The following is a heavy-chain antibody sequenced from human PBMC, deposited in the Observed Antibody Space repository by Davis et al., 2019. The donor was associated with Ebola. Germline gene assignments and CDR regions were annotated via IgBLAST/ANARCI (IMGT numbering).Heavy chain of an antibody. D-gene: IGHD3-16*01. V-gene: IGHV3-33*01. J-gene: IGHJ4*02. CDR2: IWHDGSNK. Sequence: GESLKISCAASGFTFSSYGMHWVRQAPGKGLEWVAIIWHDGSNKYYADSVKGRFTISRDNAKNSLYLQMNSLRAEDTAVYYCARDLIGSVGESDYWGQGTLVTVSS. CDR1: GFTFSSYG. CDR3: ARDLIGSVGESDY.